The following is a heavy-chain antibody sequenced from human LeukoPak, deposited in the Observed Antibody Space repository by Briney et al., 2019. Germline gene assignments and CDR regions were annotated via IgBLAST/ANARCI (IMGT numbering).Heavy chain of an antibody. CDR2: ISASGTGT. CDR1: GFTFSSYA. J-gene: IGHJ4*02. Sequence: GGSLRLSCAASGFTFSSYAMSWVRQAPGKGLEWVSAISASGTGTYYADSVKGRFTISRDNSKNTLYLQMNSLRAEDTAVYYCANRYYVSAWYYFGYWGQGTLVTVSS. V-gene: IGHV3-23*01. D-gene: IGHD6-19*01. CDR3: ANRYYVSAWYYFGY.